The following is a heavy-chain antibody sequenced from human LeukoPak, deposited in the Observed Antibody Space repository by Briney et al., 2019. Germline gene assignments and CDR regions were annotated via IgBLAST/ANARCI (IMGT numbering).Heavy chain of an antibody. V-gene: IGHV1-8*01. J-gene: IGHJ6*03. CDR1: GYTFTSYD. Sequence: ASVTVSCTASGYTFTSYDINWVRQATGQGLEWMGCMKPNSGNTGYAQKFQGRVTMTRNTSISTAYMELSSLRSEDTGVYYCARGLATRGYYYYYMDVWGKGTTVTVSS. CDR3: ARGLATRGYYYYYMDV. CDR2: MKPNSGNT. D-gene: IGHD5-12*01.